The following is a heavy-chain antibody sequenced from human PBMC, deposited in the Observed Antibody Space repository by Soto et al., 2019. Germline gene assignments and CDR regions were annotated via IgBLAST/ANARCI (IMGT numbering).Heavy chain of an antibody. Sequence: PGGSLRLSCAASGFTFSGSAMHWVRQASGKWLEWVGRIRSKANSYATAYAASVKGRFTISRDDSKNTAYLQMNSLKTEDTAVYYCTRQGPLSAPAEYFQHWGQGXLVTVYS. CDR2: IRSKANSYAT. V-gene: IGHV3-73*01. J-gene: IGHJ1*01. CDR1: GFTFSGSA. CDR3: TRQGPLSAPAEYFQH.